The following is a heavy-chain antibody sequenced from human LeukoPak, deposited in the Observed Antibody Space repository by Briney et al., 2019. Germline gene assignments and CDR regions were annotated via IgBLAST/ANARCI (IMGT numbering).Heavy chain of an antibody. CDR3: ARAGIIDYDY. Sequence: GGSLRLSCAASGFTLSSYWMNWVRQAPGKGLEWVANIKQDGSEKYYVDSVKGRFTISRDNAKSSLYLQMNSLRADDTAVYYCARAGIIDYDYWGQGTLVTVSS. CDR2: IKQDGSEK. J-gene: IGHJ4*02. CDR1: GFTLSSYW. V-gene: IGHV3-7*05. D-gene: IGHD5-12*01.